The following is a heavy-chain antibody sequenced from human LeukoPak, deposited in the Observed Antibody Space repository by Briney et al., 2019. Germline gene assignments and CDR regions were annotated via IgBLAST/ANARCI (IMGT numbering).Heavy chain of an antibody. D-gene: IGHD1-26*01. CDR3: AKLNSYWSFDY. J-gene: IGHJ4*02. Sequence: GGSLRLSCAASGFTVSSTHMSWVRQAPGKGLVWVSGINSDGKTTTYADSVKGRFTISRDNAKNTLFLQMNSLRVEDTAVYYCAKLNSYWSFDYWGQGSLVTVSS. CDR2: INSDGKTT. V-gene: IGHV3-74*01. CDR1: GFTVSSTH.